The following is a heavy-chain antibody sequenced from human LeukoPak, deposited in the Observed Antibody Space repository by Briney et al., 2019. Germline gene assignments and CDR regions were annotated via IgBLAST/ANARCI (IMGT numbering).Heavy chain of an antibody. CDR1: GASISDYY. CDR2: VSSSGST. V-gene: IGHV4-59*01. D-gene: IGHD6-6*01. J-gene: IGHJ6*03. CDR3: VRVRSSSSFYYYYMDV. Sequence: SETLSLTRTVSGASISDYYWSWIRQSPGKGLEWIGYVSSSGSTTYNPSLNSRVTISEDTSKKQFSLRLTSVTAADTAVYYCVRVRSSSSFYYYYMDVWGKGTTVTVSS.